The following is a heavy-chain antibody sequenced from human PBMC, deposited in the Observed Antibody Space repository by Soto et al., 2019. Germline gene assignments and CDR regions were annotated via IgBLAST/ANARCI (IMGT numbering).Heavy chain of an antibody. CDR1: GYSISSSNW. CDR2: IYYSGTT. CDR3: ARREIQGPIDY. V-gene: IGHV4-28*01. D-gene: IGHD1-26*01. Sequence: QVQLQESGPGLVKPSDTLSLTCAVSGYSISSSNWWGWIRQPPGKGLEWIGYIYYSGTTYYNPSLKRRVTMSVDTSKNEFSLKLTSVTAVDTAVYYCARREIQGPIDYWGQGTLVTVSS. J-gene: IGHJ4*02.